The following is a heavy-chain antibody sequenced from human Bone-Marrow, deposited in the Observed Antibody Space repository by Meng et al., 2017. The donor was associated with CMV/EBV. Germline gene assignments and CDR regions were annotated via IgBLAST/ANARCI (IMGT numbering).Heavy chain of an antibody. Sequence: GESLKISCKGSGYSFTNYWIGWVRQMPGKGLEWMGIIYPGDSDTRYRPSFQGQVTISADESNTTAYLQWRSLKASDTAMYYCARRSGQWLPDFWGQGTLVTVSS. CDR3: ARRSGQWLPDF. J-gene: IGHJ4*02. V-gene: IGHV5-51*01. CDR1: GYSFTNYW. D-gene: IGHD6-19*01. CDR2: IYPGDSDT.